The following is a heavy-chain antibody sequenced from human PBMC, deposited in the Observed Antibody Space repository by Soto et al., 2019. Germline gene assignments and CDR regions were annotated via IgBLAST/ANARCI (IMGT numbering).Heavy chain of an antibody. V-gene: IGHV1-69*06. CDR3: ASTKHDSSAYYYWYLGL. CDR1: EDTFRNYA. CDR2: IIPIFGTA. D-gene: IGHD3-22*01. J-gene: IGHJ2*01. Sequence: SVKGSCKSSEDTFRNYAISWVRQAPGQGLEWMGGIIPIFGTANYAQKFQGRVTITADTSANTVYLELSSLRSEDTAVYYCASTKHDSSAYYYWYLGLWGRGTLVTVSS.